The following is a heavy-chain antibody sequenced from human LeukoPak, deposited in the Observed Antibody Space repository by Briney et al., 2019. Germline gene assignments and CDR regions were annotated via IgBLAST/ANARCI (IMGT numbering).Heavy chain of an antibody. Sequence: SVKVSFKASGGTFSSYAISWVRQAPGQGLEWMGGIIPIFGTANYAQKFQGRVTITADESTSTAYMELSSLRSEDAAVYYCARGPDSSGRGGFIWGYYWGQGTLVTVSS. CDR1: GGTFSSYA. CDR2: IIPIFGTA. V-gene: IGHV1-69*01. J-gene: IGHJ4*02. CDR3: ARGPDSSGRGGFIWGYY. D-gene: IGHD6-19*01.